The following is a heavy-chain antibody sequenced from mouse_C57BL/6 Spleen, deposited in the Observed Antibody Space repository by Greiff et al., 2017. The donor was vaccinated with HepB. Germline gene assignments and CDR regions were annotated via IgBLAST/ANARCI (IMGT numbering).Heavy chain of an antibody. CDR3: ARTDYYGSSYVSYWYFDV. D-gene: IGHD1-1*01. J-gene: IGHJ1*03. V-gene: IGHV1-75*01. CDR2: IFPGSGST. Sequence: QVQLQQSGPELVKPGASVKISCKASGYTFTDYYINWVKQRPGQGLEWIGWIFPGSGSTYYNEKFKGKATLTVDKSSSTAYMLLSSLTSEDSAVYFCARTDYYGSSYVSYWYFDVWGTGTTVTVSS. CDR1: GYTFTDYY.